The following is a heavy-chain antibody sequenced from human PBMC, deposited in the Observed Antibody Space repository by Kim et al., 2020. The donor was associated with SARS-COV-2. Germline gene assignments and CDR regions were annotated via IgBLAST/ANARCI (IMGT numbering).Heavy chain of an antibody. CDR3: ARVRGTYSIDAFDI. V-gene: IGHV3-11*03. Sequence: GGSLRHSCAASGFTFSDYYMSWIRQAPGKGLEWVSYISSSSSYTNYADSVKGRFTTSRDNAKNSLYLQMNSLRAEDTAVYYCARVRGTYSIDAFDIWGQGTMVTVSS. CDR2: ISSSSSYT. D-gene: IGHD3-16*01. CDR1: GFTFSDYY. J-gene: IGHJ3*02.